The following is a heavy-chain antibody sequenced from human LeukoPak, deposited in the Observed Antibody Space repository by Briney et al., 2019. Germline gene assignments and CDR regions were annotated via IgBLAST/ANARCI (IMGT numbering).Heavy chain of an antibody. J-gene: IGHJ4*02. CDR1: GGSFSGYY. V-gene: IGHV4-34*01. Sequence: SETLSLTCAVYGGSFSGYYWSWIRQPPGKGLEWIGEINHSGSTNYNPSLKSRVTISVDTPKNQFSLKLSSVTAADTAVYYCARGPSGYYSYFDYWGQGTLVTVSS. CDR3: ARGPSGYYSYFDY. D-gene: IGHD3-22*01. CDR2: INHSGST.